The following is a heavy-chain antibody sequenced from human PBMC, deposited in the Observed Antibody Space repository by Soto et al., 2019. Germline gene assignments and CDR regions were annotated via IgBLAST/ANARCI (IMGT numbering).Heavy chain of an antibody. J-gene: IGHJ6*02. CDR1: GFTFSSYW. V-gene: IGHV3-7*03. CDR3: ARDIWGSSWDYYYYGMDV. D-gene: IGHD6-13*01. Sequence: PGGSLRLSCAASGFTFSSYWMSWVRQAPGKGLEWVANIKQDGSEKYYVDSVKGRFTISRDNAKNSLYLQMNSLRAEDTAVYYCARDIWGSSWDYYYYGMDVWGQGTTVTVSS. CDR2: IKQDGSEK.